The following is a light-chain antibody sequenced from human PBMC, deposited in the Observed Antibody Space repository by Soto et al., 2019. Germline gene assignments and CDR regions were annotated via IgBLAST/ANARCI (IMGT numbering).Light chain of an antibody. CDR1: QSVSSNY. CDR3: QQYDTSPRT. CDR2: GAS. Sequence: EIVLTQSPGTLSSSPGERATLSCRASQSVSSNYLVWYQQKRGQAPRLLIYGASSRATGIPTRFSGSGSGTDFTLTISRLEPEDFAVYYCQQYDTSPRTFGQGTKVEI. V-gene: IGKV3-20*01. J-gene: IGKJ1*01.